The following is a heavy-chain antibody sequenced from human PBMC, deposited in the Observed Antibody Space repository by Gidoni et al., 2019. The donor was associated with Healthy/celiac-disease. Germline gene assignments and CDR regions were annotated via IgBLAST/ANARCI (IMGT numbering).Heavy chain of an antibody. D-gene: IGHD3-22*01. CDR2: IYTSGST. J-gene: IGHJ1*01. Sequence: QVQLQESGPGLVKPSETLSLTCTVSGGSISSYYWSWIRQPAGKGLEWIGRIYTSGSTNYNPSLKSRVTMSVDTSKNQFSLKLSSVTAADTAVYYCARDGRVEGSGYYYFQHWGQGTLVTVSS. V-gene: IGHV4-4*07. CDR3: ARDGRVEGSGYYYFQH. CDR1: GGSISSYY.